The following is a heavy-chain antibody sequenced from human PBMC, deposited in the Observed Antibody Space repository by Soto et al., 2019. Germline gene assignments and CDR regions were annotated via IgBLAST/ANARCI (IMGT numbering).Heavy chain of an antibody. CDR3: ARQEGDAVAGSLNWFDP. D-gene: IGHD6-19*01. Sequence: PGESLKISCKGSGYSFTSYWIGWVRQMPGKGLEWMGIIYPGDSDTRYSPSFQGQVTISTDKSISTAYLQWSSLKASDTAMYYCARQEGDAVAGSLNWFDPWCQGPLVTVSS. J-gene: IGHJ5*02. CDR1: GYSFTSYW. V-gene: IGHV5-51*01. CDR2: IYPGDSDT.